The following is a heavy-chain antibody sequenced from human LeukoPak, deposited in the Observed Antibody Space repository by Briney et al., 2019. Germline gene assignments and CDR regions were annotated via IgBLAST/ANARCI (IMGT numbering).Heavy chain of an antibody. Sequence: GGSLRLSCAASGFTFSTYAMSWVRQAPGKGLEWVSTTSGSGGSTYYADSVKGRFTISRDNSKNTLYLQMNSLRAEDTAVYYCAKWVTNTCFDYWGQGTLVTVSS. D-gene: IGHD2-8*01. CDR3: AKWVTNTCFDY. CDR2: TSGSGGST. J-gene: IGHJ4*02. V-gene: IGHV3-23*01. CDR1: GFTFSTYA.